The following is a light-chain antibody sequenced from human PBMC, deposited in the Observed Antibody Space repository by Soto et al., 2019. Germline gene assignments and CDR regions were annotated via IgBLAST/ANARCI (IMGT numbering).Light chain of an antibody. CDR1: QGIGSW. Sequence: DIQMTQSPSSVSASVGDRVTITCRASQGIGSWLVWYQQKPGKAPKLLIYGATRLQSGVPSRFSGSESGTDFTLTISSLQPEDVATYYCQQANNFPYTFGQGTKLEIK. V-gene: IGKV1-12*01. J-gene: IGKJ2*01. CDR3: QQANNFPYT. CDR2: GAT.